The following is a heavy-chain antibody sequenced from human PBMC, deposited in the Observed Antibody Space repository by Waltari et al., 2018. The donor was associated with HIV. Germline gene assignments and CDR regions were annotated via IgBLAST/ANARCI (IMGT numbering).Heavy chain of an antibody. CDR3: ARELRFDIVFDY. CDR2: INTGDGST. V-gene: IGHV1-3*04. D-gene: IGHD5-12*01. Sequence: QVQLVQSGAEMRKPGASVKVSCTASKYTFASYGIHWLRQAPGQRLEWIGWINTGDGSTKYSQKFQGRVTITRDTSASTAYMQLSSLRSEDTAIYYCARELRFDIVFDYWGQGTLVTVSS. CDR1: KYTFASYG. J-gene: IGHJ4*02.